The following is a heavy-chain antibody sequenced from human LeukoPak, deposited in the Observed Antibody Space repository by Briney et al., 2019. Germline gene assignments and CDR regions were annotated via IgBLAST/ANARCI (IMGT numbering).Heavy chain of an antibody. V-gene: IGHV3-21*01. CDR3: AKGYCRSTSCRFDY. CDR2: ISSSSTYI. D-gene: IGHD2-2*01. Sequence: PGGSLRLSCAASGFTFSSYGMHWVRQAPGKGLEWVSSISSSSTYIYYADSVKGRFTISRDNAKNSLYLQMNSLRAEDTAVYYCAKGYCRSTSCRFDYWGQGTLVTVSS. J-gene: IGHJ4*02. CDR1: GFTFSSYG.